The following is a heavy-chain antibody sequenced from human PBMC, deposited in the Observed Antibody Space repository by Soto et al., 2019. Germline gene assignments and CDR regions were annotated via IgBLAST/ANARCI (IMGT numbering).Heavy chain of an antibody. CDR3: SRGILV. J-gene: IGHJ4*02. Sequence: QVQLQESGPGLVKPSQTLSLTCTVSGGSINSGGYCWSWIRQHPGKGLDWIGCNSYGGSTSYNPSLKSRVTISVDTSKNQFPLKLTSVTAADTAVYYCSRGILVWGQGALITVSS. CDR2: NSYGGST. CDR1: GGSINSGGYC. V-gene: IGHV4-31*03. D-gene: IGHD5-18*01.